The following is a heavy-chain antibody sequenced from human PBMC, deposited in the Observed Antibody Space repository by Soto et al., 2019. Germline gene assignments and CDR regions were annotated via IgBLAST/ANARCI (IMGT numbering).Heavy chain of an antibody. J-gene: IGHJ6*02. Sequence: QVQLQESGPGLVKPSQTLSLTCTVSGGSISSGGYYWSWIRQHPGKGLEWIGYIYYSGSTYYNPSLKSRVTISVDTSKNQFSLKLSSVTAADTAVYHCAREDPRIKNYYYAMDVWGQGTTVTVSS. CDR2: IYYSGST. V-gene: IGHV4-31*03. CDR3: AREDPRIKNYYYAMDV. CDR1: GGSISSGGYY.